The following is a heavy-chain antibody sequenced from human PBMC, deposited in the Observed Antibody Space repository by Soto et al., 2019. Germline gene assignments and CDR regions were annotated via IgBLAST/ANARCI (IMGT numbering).Heavy chain of an antibody. CDR2: VRYTGST. CDR3: ARGRVVGP. Sequence: SETLSLTCTVSGGSISTYYWNWIRQPPGKGLEWIGYVRYTGSTNYNPSLKSRVTISLDTSKNQFSLKLTSVTAADTAVYFCARGRVVGPWGRGALVTVS. J-gene: IGHJ5*02. V-gene: IGHV4-59*01. CDR1: GGSISTYY. D-gene: IGHD1-26*01.